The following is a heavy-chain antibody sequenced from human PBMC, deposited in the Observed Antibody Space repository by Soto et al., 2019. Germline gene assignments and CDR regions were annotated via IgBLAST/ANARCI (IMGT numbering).Heavy chain of an antibody. J-gene: IGHJ3*02. V-gene: IGHV4-31*01. Sequence: QVQLQESGPGLVKPSQTLSLTCTVSGGSISSGGYYWSWIRQHPGKGLEWIGYIYYSGSTYYNPSLKSLVTIPVDTSKNQFALKLSSVTAADTAVYYCASTITGTTLTAFDIWGQGTMVTVSS. CDR3: ASTITGTTLTAFDI. CDR2: IYYSGST. D-gene: IGHD1-7*01. CDR1: GGSISSGGYY.